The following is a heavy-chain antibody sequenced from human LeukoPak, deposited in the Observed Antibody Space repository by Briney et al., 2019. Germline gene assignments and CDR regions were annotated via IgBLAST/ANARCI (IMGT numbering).Heavy chain of an antibody. CDR1: GGSISSSSYY. J-gene: IGHJ4*02. CDR3: ARDQGNVEGFDY. D-gene: IGHD1-1*01. CDR2: IYYSGST. V-gene: IGHV4-39*07. Sequence: PSETLSLTCTVSGGSISSSSYYWGWIRQPPGKGLEWIGSIYYSGSTYYNPSLKSRVTISVDTSKNQFSLKVSSVTAADTAVYYCARDQGNVEGFDYWAREPWSPSPQ.